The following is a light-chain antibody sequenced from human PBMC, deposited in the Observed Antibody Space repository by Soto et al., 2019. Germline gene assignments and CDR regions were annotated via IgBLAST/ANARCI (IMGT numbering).Light chain of an antibody. CDR3: QQYNSYSGA. V-gene: IGKV1-5*01. CDR1: QSISSW. Sequence: DIQMTQSPSTLSASAVDRVTITCRASQSISSWLAWYQQKPGKAPKLLIYDASSLESGVPSRFSGSGSGTEFTLTISSLQPDDFATYYCQQYNSYSGAFGQGTKGDIK. J-gene: IGKJ1*01. CDR2: DAS.